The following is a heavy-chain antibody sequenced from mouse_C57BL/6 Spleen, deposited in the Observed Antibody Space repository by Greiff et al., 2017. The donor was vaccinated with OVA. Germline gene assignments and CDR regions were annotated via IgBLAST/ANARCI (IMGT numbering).Heavy chain of an antibody. Sequence: LVESGAELARPGASVKMSCKASGYTFTSYTMHWVKQRPGQGLEWIGYINPSSGYTKYNQKFKDKATLTADKSSSTAYMQLSSLTSEDSAVYYCARETGYDADYAMDYWGQGTSVTVSS. CDR2: INPSSGYT. J-gene: IGHJ4*01. CDR3: ARETGYDADYAMDY. CDR1: GYTFTSYT. V-gene: IGHV1-4*01. D-gene: IGHD2-2*01.